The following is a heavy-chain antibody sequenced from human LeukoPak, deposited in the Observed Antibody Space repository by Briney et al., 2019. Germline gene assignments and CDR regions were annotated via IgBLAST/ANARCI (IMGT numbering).Heavy chain of an antibody. D-gene: IGHD2-21*02. V-gene: IGHV3-74*01. Sequence: GGSLRLSCLASGFTLSNYWMMHWVRQAPGKGLDWVSRIGNEGQFTSYAASVKGRFTLSRGNAQNTLYLQMNSVRAEDTAVYYCARDPGGDVHDWYFDLWGPGTLVAVSS. J-gene: IGHJ2*01. CDR3: ARDPGGDVHDWYFDL. CDR1: GFTLSNYW. CDR2: IGNEGQFT.